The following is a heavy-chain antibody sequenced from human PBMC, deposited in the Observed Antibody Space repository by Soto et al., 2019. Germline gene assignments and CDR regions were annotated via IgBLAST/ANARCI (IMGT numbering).Heavy chain of an antibody. V-gene: IGHV4-34*01. J-gene: IGHJ5*02. CDR1: GGSFSGYY. Sequence: SETLSLTCAVYGGSFSGYYWSWIRQPPGKGLEWIGEINHSGSTNYNPSLKSRVTISVDTSKNQFSLKLSSVTAADTAVYYCARKILWFGANWFDPWGPGTRVNVSS. CDR3: ARKILWFGANWFDP. CDR2: INHSGST. D-gene: IGHD3-10*01.